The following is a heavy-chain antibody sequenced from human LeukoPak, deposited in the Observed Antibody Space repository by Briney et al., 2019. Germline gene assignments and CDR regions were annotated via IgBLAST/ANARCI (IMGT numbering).Heavy chain of an antibody. CDR1: GFTFSSYS. D-gene: IGHD6-19*01. V-gene: IGHV3-21*01. Sequence: GGSLRLSCAASGFTFSSYSMNWVRQAPGKGLEWVSSISSSSSYIYYADSVKGRFTISRDNAKNSLYPQMNSLRAEDTAVYYCARVPIAVAGIIFDYWGQGTLVTVSS. CDR3: ARVPIAVAGIIFDY. J-gene: IGHJ4*02. CDR2: ISSSSSYI.